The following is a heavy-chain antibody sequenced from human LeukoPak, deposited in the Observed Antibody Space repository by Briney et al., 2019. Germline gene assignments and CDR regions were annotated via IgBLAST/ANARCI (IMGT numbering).Heavy chain of an antibody. J-gene: IGHJ5*02. V-gene: IGHV1-46*01. D-gene: IGHD2-15*01. CDR3: AREWGGYCSGGSCYRNYGFDP. Sequence: VASVKVSCKASGYTFTGYYMHWVRQAPGQGLEWMGIINPSGGSTSYAQKFQGRVTMTRDTSTSTVYMELSSLRSEDTAVYYCAREWGGYCSGGSCYRNYGFDPWGQGTLVTVSS. CDR2: INPSGGST. CDR1: GYTFTGYY.